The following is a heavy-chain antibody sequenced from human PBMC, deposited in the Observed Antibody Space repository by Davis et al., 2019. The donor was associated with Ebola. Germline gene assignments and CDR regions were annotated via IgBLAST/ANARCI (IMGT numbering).Heavy chain of an antibody. Sequence: GGSLRLSCAASGFNFRNFAIHWLRQAPGKGLEWVARISNDGMKGSYADSVKGRFTISRDNSMNTLHLQMNSLRVEDTAIYYCAKDTSNVWFDVWGQGTTVTVSS. J-gene: IGHJ6*02. CDR2: ISNDGMKG. V-gene: IGHV3-30*04. CDR1: GFNFRNFA. CDR3: AKDTSNVWFDV. D-gene: IGHD3-9*01.